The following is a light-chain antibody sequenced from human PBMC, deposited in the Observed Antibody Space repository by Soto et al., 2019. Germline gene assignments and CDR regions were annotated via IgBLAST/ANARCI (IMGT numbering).Light chain of an antibody. CDR3: HQYGTAPLP. Sequence: DIVLTQYTGTLSLSTGERATLSCRASQSVAANYLAWYQQERGQAPRLLIYGASSRATGIPDRFSGSGSGTDFTLTISRLEPEDFSVYYCHQYGTAPLPFGPVAMVDV. CDR1: QSVAANY. V-gene: IGKV3-20*01. CDR2: GAS. J-gene: IGKJ3*01.